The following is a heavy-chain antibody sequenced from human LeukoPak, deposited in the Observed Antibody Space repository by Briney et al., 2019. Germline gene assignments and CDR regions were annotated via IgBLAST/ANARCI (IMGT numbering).Heavy chain of an antibody. CDR3: ASRYCSGGRCDSSYYYYYGMDV. J-gene: IGHJ6*02. D-gene: IGHD2-15*01. Sequence: ASVKVSCKASGGTLNSHAISWVGQAPGQGLEWMGGIIPIFGTANYAQKFQGGVTITADESTSTAYMELSSLRSEDTAVYYCASRYCSGGRCDSSYYYYYGMDVWGQGTTVTVS. CDR1: GGTLNSHA. V-gene: IGHV1-69*13. CDR2: IIPIFGTA.